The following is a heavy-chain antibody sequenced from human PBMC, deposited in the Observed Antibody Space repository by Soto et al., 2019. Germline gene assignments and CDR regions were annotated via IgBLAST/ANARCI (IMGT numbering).Heavy chain of an antibody. CDR1: GYTFTSYD. CDR2: MNPYSGNT. CDR3: ARELGYCSGGSCYPFDY. D-gene: IGHD2-15*01. V-gene: IGHV1-8*01. J-gene: IGHJ4*02. Sequence: GASVKVSCKASGYTFTSYDINWVRQATGQGLEWMGWMNPYSGNTGYAQKFQGRVTMTRNTSISTAYMELSSLRSDDTAVYYCARELGYCSGGSCYPFDYWGQGTLVTVSS.